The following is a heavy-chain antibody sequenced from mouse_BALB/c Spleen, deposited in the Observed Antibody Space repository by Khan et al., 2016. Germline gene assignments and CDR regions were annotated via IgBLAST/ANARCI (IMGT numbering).Heavy chain of an antibody. CDR2: INTYTGEP. V-gene: IGHV9-1*02. CDR1: GYTFTNYG. J-gene: IGHJ4*01. Sequence: QIQLVQPGPELKKPGETVKISCKAPGYTFTNYGMNWVKQAPGKDLKWMGWINTYTGEPTYADDFKGRFAFSLETSASTAYLQINNLKNEDMATXFCARAPLTFYAMDYWGQGTSVTVSS. CDR3: ARAPLTFYAMDY.